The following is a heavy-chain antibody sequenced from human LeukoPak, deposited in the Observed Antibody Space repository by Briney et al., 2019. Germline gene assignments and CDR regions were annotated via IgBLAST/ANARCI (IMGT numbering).Heavy chain of an antibody. Sequence: GGSLRLSCVGSGFTFSTPWIHWVRQAPGQGLVWVSGISGGKSHIAYADPVKGRFTISRDNAKNTLHLQMNSLRDEDTAVYYCATATFYVTSGYFPSWGQGTLVTVSS. CDR3: ATATFYVTSGYFPS. D-gene: IGHD3-22*01. V-gene: IGHV3-74*01. J-gene: IGHJ5*02. CDR2: ISGGKSHI. CDR1: GFTFSTPW.